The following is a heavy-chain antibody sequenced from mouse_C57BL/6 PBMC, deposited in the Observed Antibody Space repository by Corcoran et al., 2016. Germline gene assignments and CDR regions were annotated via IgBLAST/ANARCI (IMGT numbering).Heavy chain of an antibody. CDR1: GYTFTDYY. V-gene: IGHV1-76*01. D-gene: IGHD3-2*02. Sequence: QVQLKQSGAELVRPGASVKLSCKASGYTFTDYYINWVKQRPGQGLEWIARIYPGSGNTYYNEKFKGKATLTAEKSSSTAYMQLSSLTSEDSAVYFFARQLRLNYFDYWGQGTTLTVSS. CDR3: ARQLRLNYFDY. CDR2: IYPGSGNT. J-gene: IGHJ2*01.